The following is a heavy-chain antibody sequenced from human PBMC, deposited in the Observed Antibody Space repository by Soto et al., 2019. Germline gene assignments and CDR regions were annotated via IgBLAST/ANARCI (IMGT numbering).Heavy chain of an antibody. CDR2: ISSDGSST. CDR3: GRVSFCSSSSCHGYFDS. J-gene: IGHJ4*02. Sequence: PGGSLRLSCAASGFTLSNYWMHWARQAPGKGLVWVSRISSDGSSTNYADSVKGRFTISRDNAKNTLHLQMNSLRAEGEAVYHCGRVSFCSSSSCHGYFDSWGQGTLVTVSS. D-gene: IGHD2-2*01. V-gene: IGHV3-74*01. CDR1: GFTLSNYW.